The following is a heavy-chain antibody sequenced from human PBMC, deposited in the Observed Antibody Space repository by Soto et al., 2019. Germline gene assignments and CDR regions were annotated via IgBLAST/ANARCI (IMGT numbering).Heavy chain of an antibody. D-gene: IGHD2-2*01. CDR3: ARGGSYCSSTSCYPPNWFDP. CDR1: GYTFTSYG. CDR2: ISAYNGNT. Sequence: QVQLVQSGAEVKKPGASVKVSCKASGYTFTSYGISWVRQAPGQGLEWMGWISAYNGNTNYAQKRQGRCTMTTETATRTAYMEPRSLRSADTAVYYCARGGSYCSSTSCYPPNWFDPWGQGTLVTVSS. J-gene: IGHJ5*02. V-gene: IGHV1-18*04.